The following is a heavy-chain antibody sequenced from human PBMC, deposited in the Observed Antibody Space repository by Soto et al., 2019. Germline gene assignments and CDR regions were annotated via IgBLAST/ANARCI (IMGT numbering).Heavy chain of an antibody. V-gene: IGHV3-23*01. CDR2: ISGRGGST. J-gene: IGHJ6*03. D-gene: IGHD3-3*01. Sequence: EVQLLESGGGLVQPGGSLRLSCAVSGFTFSSYAMSWVRQAPGKGLEWVSAISGRGGSTYYADSVKGRFTISRDKSKHVLYLDMKSLSAEDTALYYCATARSIYDFLSCDMDVWGKGTTVTVSS. CDR1: GFTFSSYA. CDR3: ATARSIYDFLSCDMDV.